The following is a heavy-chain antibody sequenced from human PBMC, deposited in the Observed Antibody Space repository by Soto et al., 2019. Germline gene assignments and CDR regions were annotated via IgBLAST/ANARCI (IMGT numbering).Heavy chain of an antibody. CDR2: ISSSSAYI. CDR3: ARDPNIVGATHGGYYYYYGMDV. Sequence: PGGSLRLSCAASGFGFSRYSMNWVRQAPGKGLEWVSCISSSSAYIQYADSVKGRFTIFRDNAKNSLYLQMNSLRAEDTAVYYCARDPNIVGATHGGYYYYYGMDVWGQETTVTVSS. V-gene: IGHV3-21*01. J-gene: IGHJ6*02. CDR1: GFGFSRYS. D-gene: IGHD1-26*01.